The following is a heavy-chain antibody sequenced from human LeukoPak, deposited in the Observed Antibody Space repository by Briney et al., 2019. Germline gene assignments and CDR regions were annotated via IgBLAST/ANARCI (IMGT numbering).Heavy chain of an antibody. Sequence: KPSETLSLTCTVSGGSISSGGYYWSWIRQHPGKGLVWIGYIYNSGSTYYNPSLESRVTISVDTSKNQFSLKLSSVTAADTAVYYCARVRGRWLQFFDLWGRGTLVTVSS. CDR3: ARVRGRWLQFFDL. CDR2: IYNSGST. D-gene: IGHD5-24*01. V-gene: IGHV4-31*02. CDR1: GGSISSGGYY. J-gene: IGHJ2*01.